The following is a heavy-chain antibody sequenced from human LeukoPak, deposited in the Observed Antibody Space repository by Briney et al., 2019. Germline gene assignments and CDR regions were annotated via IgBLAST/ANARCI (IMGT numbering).Heavy chain of an antibody. CDR3: ARGRYCSSTSCYWRPYYYYYMDV. CDR2: INHSGST. J-gene: IGHJ6*03. Sequence: SETLSLTCAVYGGSFSGYYRSWIRQPPGKGLEWIGEINHSGSTNYNPSLKSRVTISVDTSKNQFSLKLSSVTAADTAVYYCARGRYCSSTSCYWRPYYYYYMDVWGKGTTVTVSS. V-gene: IGHV4-34*01. D-gene: IGHD2-2*01. CDR1: GGSFSGYY.